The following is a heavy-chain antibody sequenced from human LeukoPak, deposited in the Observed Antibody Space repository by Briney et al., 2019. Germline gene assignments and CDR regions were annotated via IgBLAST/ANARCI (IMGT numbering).Heavy chain of an antibody. CDR1: GFTFSTYW. CDR2: INSDGGRA. Sequence: GGSLRLSCAASGFTFSTYWMHWVRQAPGKGLVWVSRINSDGGRASYADSVKGGFTISRDNAKNTLYLQMNSLRAEDTAVYYCARVLYSYGPGYWGQGTLVTVSS. J-gene: IGHJ4*02. V-gene: IGHV3-74*01. D-gene: IGHD5-18*01. CDR3: ARVLYSYGPGY.